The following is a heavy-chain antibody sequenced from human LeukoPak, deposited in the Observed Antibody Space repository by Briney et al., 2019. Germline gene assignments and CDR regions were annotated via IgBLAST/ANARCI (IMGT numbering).Heavy chain of an antibody. CDR1: GYTFTTYD. V-gene: IGHV1-8*01. J-gene: IGHJ4*02. Sequence: ASVKVSCKASGYTFTTYDLNLVRQATGQGLEWMGWMNPNSGNTGYAQKFQGRVTMTRNISITTAYMELSNLTSEDTAVYYCARRIRGAPTDYWGQGTLVTVSS. D-gene: IGHD3-10*01. CDR2: MNPNSGNT. CDR3: ARRIRGAPTDY.